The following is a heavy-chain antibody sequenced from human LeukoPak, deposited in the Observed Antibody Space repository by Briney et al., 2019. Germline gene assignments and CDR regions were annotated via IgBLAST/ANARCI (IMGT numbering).Heavy chain of an antibody. D-gene: IGHD4-17*01. CDR3: AKGYDYGDYKDPNSLDY. Sequence: GGSLRLSCAASGFTFSSYAVSWVRQAPGKGLEWVSAISGSGGSTYYADSVKGRFTISRDNSKNTLYLQMNSLRAEDTAVYYCAKGYDYGDYKDPNSLDYWGQGTLVTVSS. CDR2: ISGSGGST. V-gene: IGHV3-23*01. CDR1: GFTFSSYA. J-gene: IGHJ4*02.